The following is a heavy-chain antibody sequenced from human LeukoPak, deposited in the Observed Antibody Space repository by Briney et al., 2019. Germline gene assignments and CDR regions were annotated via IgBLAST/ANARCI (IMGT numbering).Heavy chain of an antibody. D-gene: IGHD1-26*01. J-gene: IGHJ4*02. CDR3: AGGATTPLTFDY. Sequence: PSETQSLTCTVSGGSISSYYWSWIRQPPGKGLEWIGYIYYSGSTNYNPSLKSRVTISVDTSKNQFSLKLSSVTAADTAVYYCAGGATTPLTFDYWGQGTLVTVSS. V-gene: IGHV4-59*01. CDR1: GGSISSYY. CDR2: IYYSGST.